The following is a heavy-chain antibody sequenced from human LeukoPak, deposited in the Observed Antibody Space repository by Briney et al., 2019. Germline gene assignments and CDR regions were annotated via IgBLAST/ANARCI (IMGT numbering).Heavy chain of an antibody. Sequence: GSPRLSSAPSRFTSYRYTMSWVPPAPGRGLWWVSAVSDRGGGTYYADSSKGRLPISRENSKNTLSLHKNRLRAEDTPAYSCAKVLGGSVAGTVDYWGQGTLVTVSS. V-gene: IGHV3-23*01. D-gene: IGHD6-13*01. CDR2: VSDRGGGT. CDR3: AKVLGGSVAGTVDY. J-gene: IGHJ4*02. CDR1: RFTSYRYT.